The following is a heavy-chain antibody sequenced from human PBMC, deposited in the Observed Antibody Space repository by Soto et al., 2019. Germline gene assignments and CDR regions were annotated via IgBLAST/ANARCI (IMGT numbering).Heavy chain of an antibody. CDR2: IYYSGRT. J-gene: IGHJ5*02. V-gene: IGHV4-39*01. CDR3: ARRGSRGYSYGYLNWFDP. CDR1: GGSISSSSYY. D-gene: IGHD5-18*01. Sequence: SETLSLTCTVSGGSISSSSYYWGWIRQPPGKGLEWIGSIYYSGRTYYNPSLKSRVTISVDTSKNQFSLKLSSVTAADTAVYYCARRGSRGYSYGYLNWFDPWGQGTLVTVSS.